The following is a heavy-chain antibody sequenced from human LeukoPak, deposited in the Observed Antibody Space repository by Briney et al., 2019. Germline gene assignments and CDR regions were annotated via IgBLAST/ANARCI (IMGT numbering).Heavy chain of an antibody. J-gene: IGHJ4*02. Sequence: SETLSLTCAVSGYSISSGYYWGWIRQRAGKWLEWIGSIYHSGSTYYNPSLKSRVTISVDTSKNQFSLKLSSVTAADTAVYYCASRNYYDSSGYYSSFDYWGQGTLVTVSS. D-gene: IGHD3-22*01. CDR2: IYHSGST. V-gene: IGHV4-38-2*01. CDR1: GYSISSGYY. CDR3: ASRNYYDSSGYYSSFDY.